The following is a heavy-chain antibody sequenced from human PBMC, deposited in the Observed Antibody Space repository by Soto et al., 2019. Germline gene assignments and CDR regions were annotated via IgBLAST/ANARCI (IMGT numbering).Heavy chain of an antibody. D-gene: IGHD2-2*01. CDR3: ARPKGIVLVPAAMGESYFQH. Sequence: GASVKVSCKASGYTFTSYYMHWVRQAPGQGLEWMGIINPSGGGTSYAQKFQGRVTMTRDTSTSTVYMELSSLRSEDTAVYYCARPKGIVLVPAAMGESYFQHWGQGTLVTVSS. J-gene: IGHJ1*01. CDR1: GYTFTSYY. V-gene: IGHV1-46*01. CDR2: INPSGGGT.